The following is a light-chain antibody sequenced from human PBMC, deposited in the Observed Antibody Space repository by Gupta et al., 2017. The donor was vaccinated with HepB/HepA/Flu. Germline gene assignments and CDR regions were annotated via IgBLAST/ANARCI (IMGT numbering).Light chain of an antibody. CDR1: PNIRNY. CDR3: QQYYTVPFT. CDR2: TAS. J-gene: IGKJ3*01. Sequence: DIQLTQSPSSLSASVGDRVIITGRASPNIRNYLAWYQQKPGKVPKLLIYTASDLQSGLPSRFSGSESGTHFTLTISSLQPEDVATYYCQQYYTVPFTFGGGTKVDI. V-gene: IGKV1-27*01.